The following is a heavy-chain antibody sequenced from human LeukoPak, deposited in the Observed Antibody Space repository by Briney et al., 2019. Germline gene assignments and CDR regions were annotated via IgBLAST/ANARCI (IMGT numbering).Heavy chain of an antibody. Sequence: GGSLRLSCAASGFTFSSYSMNWVRQAPGKGLEWVSYISSSSSTIYYADSVKGRFTISRDNSKNTLFLQMNSLRAEDTAVYYCARDGPLGYCSGGSCRAAYGHWGQGTLVTVSS. V-gene: IGHV3-48*01. J-gene: IGHJ4*02. CDR2: ISSSSSTI. CDR1: GFTFSSYS. D-gene: IGHD2-15*01. CDR3: ARDGPLGYCSGGSCRAAYGH.